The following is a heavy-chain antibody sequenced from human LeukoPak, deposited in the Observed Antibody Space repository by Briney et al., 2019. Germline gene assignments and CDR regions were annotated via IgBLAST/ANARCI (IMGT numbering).Heavy chain of an antibody. CDR1: GGSISSYY. V-gene: IGHV4-4*09. Sequence: SETLSLTCTVSGGSISSYYWSWIRRPPGKGLEWIGYIYTSGSTNYNPSLKSRGTISVDTSKNQFSLKLSSVTAADTAVYYCARQGYDYVWGSYRYFYYYYYMDVWGKGTTVTVSS. CDR2: IYTSGST. CDR3: ARQGYDYVWGSYRYFYYYYYMDV. D-gene: IGHD3-16*02. J-gene: IGHJ6*03.